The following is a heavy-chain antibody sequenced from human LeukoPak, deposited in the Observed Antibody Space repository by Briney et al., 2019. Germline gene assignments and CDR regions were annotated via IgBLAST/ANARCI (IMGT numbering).Heavy chain of an antibody. J-gene: IGHJ3*02. CDR2: ISSSGSYI. CDR3: ARSLIADGAFDI. Sequence: KTGGSLSLSCAASGLTFTGYTMNWFRQAPGKGLRGGPDISSSGSYIDYADSVKGRFTISRDNAKNSLFLHMNSLRAEDTAVYYCARSLIADGAFDIWGQGTMVTVSS. CDR1: GLTFTGYT. V-gene: IGHV3-21*01. D-gene: IGHD2-21*01.